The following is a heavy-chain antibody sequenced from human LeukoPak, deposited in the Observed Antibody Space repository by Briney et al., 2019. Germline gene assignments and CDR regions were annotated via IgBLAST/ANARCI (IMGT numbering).Heavy chain of an antibody. J-gene: IGHJ6*03. Sequence: SETLSLTCAVYGGSFSGYYWSWIRQPPGKGLEWIGEINYSGSTNYNPSLKSRVTISVDTSKNQFSLKLSSVTAADTAVYYCARRGTIVVVPAARPSSLIRPYYMDVWGKGTTVTVSS. CDR3: ARRGTIVVVPAARPSSLIRPYYMDV. CDR2: INYSGST. V-gene: IGHV4-34*01. CDR1: GGSFSGYY. D-gene: IGHD2-2*02.